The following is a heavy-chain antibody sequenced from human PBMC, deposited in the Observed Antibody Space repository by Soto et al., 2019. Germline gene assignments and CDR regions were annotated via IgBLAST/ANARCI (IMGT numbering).Heavy chain of an antibody. J-gene: IGHJ6*02. V-gene: IGHV1-18*01. Sequence: QVQLVQSGAEVKKPGASVKVSCKASGYTFTRYGISWVRQAPGQELEWMGWISAYNGNTKYAQKLQGRVTMTTDTSTSTAYMELRSLRSDDTAVYYCARDAVDSSGDYHYYYYGMDVWGQGTRVTVSS. CDR2: ISAYNGNT. D-gene: IGHD3-22*01. CDR3: ARDAVDSSGDYHYYYYGMDV. CDR1: GYTFTRYG.